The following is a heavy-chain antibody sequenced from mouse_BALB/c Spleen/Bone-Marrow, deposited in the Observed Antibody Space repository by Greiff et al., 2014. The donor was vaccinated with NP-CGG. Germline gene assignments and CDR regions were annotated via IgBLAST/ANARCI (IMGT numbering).Heavy chain of an antibody. CDR2: ISGGGSYT. CDR1: GFNFSSYG. V-gene: IGHV5-9-2*01. D-gene: IGHD2-4*01. CDR3: ARHDYDWFAY. Sequence: EVKLVESGGGLVKPGGPLKLSCAASGFNFSSYGMSWVRQTPEKRLEWVASISGGGSYTYFPDSVKGRITISRDNAKNNLYLQMSSLRSEDTALYYCARHDYDWFAYWGQGTLATVSA. J-gene: IGHJ3*01.